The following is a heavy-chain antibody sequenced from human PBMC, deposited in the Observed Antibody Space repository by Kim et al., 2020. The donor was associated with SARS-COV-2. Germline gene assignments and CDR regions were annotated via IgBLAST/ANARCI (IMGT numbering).Heavy chain of an antibody. CDR1: GGSVSSGSYY. J-gene: IGHJ4*01. V-gene: IGHV4-61*01. CDR2: IYYSGST. CDR3: AGTGPYIGCSYYFDY. D-gene: IGHD1-26*01. Sequence: SETLSLTCTVSGGSVSSGSYYWSWIRQPPGKGLEWIGYIYYSGSTNYNPSLKSRVTISVDTSKNQFSLKLSSVTAADTAVYYCAGTGPYIGCSYYFDYWG.